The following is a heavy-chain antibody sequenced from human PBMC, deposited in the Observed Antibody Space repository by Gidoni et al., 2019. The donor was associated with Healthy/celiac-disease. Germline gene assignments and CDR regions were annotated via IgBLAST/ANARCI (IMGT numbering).Heavy chain of an antibody. V-gene: IGHV1-3*01. J-gene: IGHJ4*02. Sequence: QVQLVQSGAEVKKPGASVKVSCKASGYNFTSYAMHWVRQAPGQRLEWMGWINAGNGNTKYSQKFQGRVTITRDTSASTAYMELSSLRSEDTAVYYCARALYYYDSSGYYFDYWGQGTLVTVSS. CDR1: GYNFTSYA. CDR3: ARALYYYDSSGYYFDY. D-gene: IGHD3-22*01. CDR2: INAGNGNT.